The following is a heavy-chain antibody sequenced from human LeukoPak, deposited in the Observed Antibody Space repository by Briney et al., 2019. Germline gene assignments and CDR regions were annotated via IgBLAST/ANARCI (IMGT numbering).Heavy chain of an antibody. CDR3: ARGLRQQLVLSRFDY. V-gene: IGHV4-34*01. Sequence: SETLSLTCAVYGGSFSGYYWSWIRQPPGKGLEWIGEINHNGSTNYNPSLKSRVTISVDTSKNQFSLKLSSVTAADTAVYYCARGLRQQLVLSRFDYWGQGTLVTVSS. J-gene: IGHJ4*02. CDR2: INHNGST. D-gene: IGHD6-13*01. CDR1: GGSFSGYY.